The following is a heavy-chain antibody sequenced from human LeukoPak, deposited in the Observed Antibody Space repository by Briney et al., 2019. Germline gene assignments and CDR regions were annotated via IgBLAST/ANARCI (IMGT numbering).Heavy chain of an antibody. CDR1: GDSISSSNSY. Sequence: SETLSLTCTVSGDSISSSNSYWGWIRQPPGKELEWFGTIYYSGSTYYNPSLKSRVSISLDTSKKQFSLKLSSVTAADTAVYYCARRPAIIMDRGVVYYFDSWGQGILVTVSS. CDR2: IYYSGST. V-gene: IGHV4-39*01. D-gene: IGHD3-10*01. J-gene: IGHJ4*02. CDR3: ARRPAIIMDRGVVYYFDS.